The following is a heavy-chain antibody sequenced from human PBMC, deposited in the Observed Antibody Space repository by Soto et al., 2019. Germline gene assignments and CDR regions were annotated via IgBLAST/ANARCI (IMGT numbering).Heavy chain of an antibody. J-gene: IGHJ4*02. CDR2: ISAYNGNT. Sequence: GASVKVSCKASGYAFTSCGISWVRQAPGQGLEGMGWISAYNGNTNYAQKLQGRVTMTTDTSTSTAYMELRSLRSDATAVYYCARSDSDILTGSKPPVRYYAYWGQRTLVPGSP. V-gene: IGHV1-18*01. CDR1: GYAFTSCG. CDR3: ARSDSDILTGSKPPVRYYAY. D-gene: IGHD3-9*01.